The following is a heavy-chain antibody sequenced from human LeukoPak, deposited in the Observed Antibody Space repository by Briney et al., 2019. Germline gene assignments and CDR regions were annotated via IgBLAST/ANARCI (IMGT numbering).Heavy chain of an antibody. CDR1: GGTSSSYA. J-gene: IGHJ4*02. CDR2: IIPIFGTA. Sequence: WASVKVSCKASGGTSSSYAISWVRQAPGQGLEWVGGIIPIFGTANYAQKFQGRVTITADESTSTAYMELSSLRSEDTAVYYCARDLSPAHCSSTSCYTDYWGQGTLVTVSS. CDR3: ARDLSPAHCSSTSCYTDY. V-gene: IGHV1-69*13. D-gene: IGHD2-2*02.